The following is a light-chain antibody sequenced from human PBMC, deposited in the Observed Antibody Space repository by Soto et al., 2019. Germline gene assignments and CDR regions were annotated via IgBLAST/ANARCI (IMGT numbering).Light chain of an antibody. CDR3: QQYNSWPLT. V-gene: IGKV3D-15*01. J-gene: IGKJ4*01. Sequence: EIVMTQSPANLSVSPGERASLSCRASQSVGSNLAWYHQKPGQAPRLLMYEASTRATGIPARFSGSGSGTEFTLIISSLQSEDFAVYYCQQYNSWPLTVGGGTKVDIK. CDR1: QSVGSN. CDR2: EAS.